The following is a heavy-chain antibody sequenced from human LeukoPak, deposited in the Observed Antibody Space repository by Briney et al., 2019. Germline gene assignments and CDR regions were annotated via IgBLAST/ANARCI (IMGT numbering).Heavy chain of an antibody. D-gene: IGHD3-16*02. Sequence: GASVKVSCKASGYTFTSYDINWVRQAPGQGLEWMGRMNPNSGNTGYAQKFQGRVTMTRNTSISTAYMELSSLRSEDTAVYYCARINYDYVWGSYRSPTSHNWFDPWGQGTLVTVSS. CDR3: ARINYDYVWGSYRSPTSHNWFDP. CDR1: GYTFTSYD. V-gene: IGHV1-8*01. CDR2: MNPNSGNT. J-gene: IGHJ5*02.